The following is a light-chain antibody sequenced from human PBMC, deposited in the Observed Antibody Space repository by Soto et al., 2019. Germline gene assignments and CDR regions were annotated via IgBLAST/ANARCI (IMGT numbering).Light chain of an antibody. CDR3: QQYDTYSLT. J-gene: IGKJ4*01. CDR2: KAS. CDR1: QSVSNW. Sequence: DIQMTQSPSTLSASVGDRVTITCRASQSVSNWLAWYQQKPGKAPNLLMYKASTVLTGVPSRFSGSGSGTEFTLTITILQPDDVALYYCQQYDTYSLTFGGGTTVEIK. V-gene: IGKV1-5*03.